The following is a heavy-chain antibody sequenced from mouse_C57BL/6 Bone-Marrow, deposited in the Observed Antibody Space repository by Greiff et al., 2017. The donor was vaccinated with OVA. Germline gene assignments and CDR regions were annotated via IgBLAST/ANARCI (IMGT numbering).Heavy chain of an antibody. Sequence: EVKLVESGPSLVRPSQTLSLTCTVTGFSINSDCYWIWIRQFPGNKLEYIGYTFYSGITYYNPSLASRTYITRDTSKNQFSVKLRSVTTEDTATDYCARGGYYYWYFDVWGTGTTVTVSS. D-gene: IGHD2-3*01. CDR1: GFSINSDCY. CDR3: ARGGYYYWYFDV. J-gene: IGHJ1*03. CDR2: TFYSGIT. V-gene: IGHV3-3*01.